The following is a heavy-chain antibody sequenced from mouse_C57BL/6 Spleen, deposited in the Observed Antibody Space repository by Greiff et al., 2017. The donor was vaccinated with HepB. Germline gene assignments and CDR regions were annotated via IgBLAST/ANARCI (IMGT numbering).Heavy chain of an antibody. J-gene: IGHJ1*03. CDR3: ARAPDGYYGYFDV. CDR2: SRNKANDYTT. D-gene: IGHD2-3*01. Sequence: EVMLVDSGGGLVQSGRSLRLSCATSGFTFSDFYMEWVRQAPGKGLEWIAASRNKANDYTTEYSASVKGRFIVSRDTSQSILYLQMNALRAEDTAIYYCARAPDGYYGYFDVWGTGTTVTVSS. CDR1: GFTFSDFY. V-gene: IGHV7-1*01.